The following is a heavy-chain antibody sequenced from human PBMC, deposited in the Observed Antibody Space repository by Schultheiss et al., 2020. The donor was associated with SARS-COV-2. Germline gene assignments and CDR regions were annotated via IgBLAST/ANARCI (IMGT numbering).Heavy chain of an antibody. D-gene: IGHD3-3*01. CDR3: ARIRLGGDFWSGYYMGGYYFDY. J-gene: IGHJ4*02. CDR1: GGSISSYY. V-gene: IGHV4-39*01. Sequence: SQTLSLTCTVSGGSISSYYWGWIRQPPGKGLEWIGSIYYSGSTYYNPSLKSRVTISVDTSKNQFSLKLSSVTAADTAVYYCARIRLGGDFWSGYYMGGYYFDYWGQGTLVTVSS. CDR2: IYYSGST.